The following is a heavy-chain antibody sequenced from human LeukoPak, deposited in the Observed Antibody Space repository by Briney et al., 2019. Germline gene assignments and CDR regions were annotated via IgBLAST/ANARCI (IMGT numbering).Heavy chain of an antibody. D-gene: IGHD2/OR15-2a*01. J-gene: IGHJ4*02. CDR1: QFTFSNYA. Sequence: PGGSLRLSCAASQFTFSNYAMNWVRQAPGKGLEWVSYINPTSFTIYYADSVRGRFTISRDNPSNSLYLQMDSLTEDDTAVYFCARQGVLLRNYFDSWGQGTLVTVSS. CDR3: ARQGVLLRNYFDS. CDR2: INPTSFTI. V-gene: IGHV3-48*02.